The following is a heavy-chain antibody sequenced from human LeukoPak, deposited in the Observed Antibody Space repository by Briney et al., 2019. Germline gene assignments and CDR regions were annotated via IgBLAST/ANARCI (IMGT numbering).Heavy chain of an antibody. CDR1: GGTFSSYA. Sequence: ASVKVSCKASGGTFSSYAISWVRQAPGQGLEWMGWINPNSGGTNYAQKFQGWVTMTRDTSISTAYMELSRLRSDDTAVYYCARGAGLREPFDYWGQGTLVTVSS. D-gene: IGHD1-26*01. CDR2: INPNSGGT. V-gene: IGHV1-2*04. J-gene: IGHJ4*02. CDR3: ARGAGLREPFDY.